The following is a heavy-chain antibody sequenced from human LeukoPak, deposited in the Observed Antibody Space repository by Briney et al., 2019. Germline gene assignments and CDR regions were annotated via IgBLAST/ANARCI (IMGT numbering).Heavy chain of an antibody. CDR3: ARVTKIVGATIGVYYFDY. V-gene: IGHV1-2*02. CDR2: INPNSGGT. D-gene: IGHD1-26*01. Sequence: ASVKVSCKASGYTFTGYYMHWVRQAPGQGLEWMGWINPNSGGTNYAQKFQGRVTMTRDTSISTAYMELSRLRSDDTAVYYCARVTKIVGATIGVYYFDYWGQGTLVTVSS. J-gene: IGHJ4*02. CDR1: GYTFTGYY.